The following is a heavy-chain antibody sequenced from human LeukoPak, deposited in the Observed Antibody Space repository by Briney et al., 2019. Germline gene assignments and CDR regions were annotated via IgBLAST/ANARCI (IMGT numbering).Heavy chain of an antibody. Sequence: PSETLSLTCTVSGGSISSYYWSWVRQPPGKGLEWIGYIYYSGSTTYNPSLKSRVTISVDTSKIQFSLQLSSVTAADTAVYYCASTDDAFDIWGQGTMVTVSS. CDR2: IYYSGST. V-gene: IGHV4-59*08. CDR3: ASTDDAFDI. CDR1: GGSISSYY. J-gene: IGHJ3*02.